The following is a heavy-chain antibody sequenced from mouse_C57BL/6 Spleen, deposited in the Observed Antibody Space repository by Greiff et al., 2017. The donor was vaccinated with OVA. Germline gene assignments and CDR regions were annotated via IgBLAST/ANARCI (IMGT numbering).Heavy chain of an antibody. CDR3: ARDAREGYFDV. J-gene: IGHJ1*03. Sequence: EVQGVESGGGLVQSGRSLRLSCATSGFTFSDFYMEWVRQAPGKGLEWIAASRNKANDYTTEYSASVKGRFIVSRDTSQSILYLQMNALRAEDTAIYYCARDAREGYFDVWGTGTTVTVSS. V-gene: IGHV7-1*01. CDR1: GFTFSDFY. CDR2: SRNKANDYTT.